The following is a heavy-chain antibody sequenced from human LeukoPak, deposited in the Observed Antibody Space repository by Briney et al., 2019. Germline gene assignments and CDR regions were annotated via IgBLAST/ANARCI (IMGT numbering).Heavy chain of an antibody. CDR1: GDTLTSYY. J-gene: IGHJ4*02. D-gene: IGHD6-19*01. CDR2: INHSGGST. V-gene: IGHV1-46*01. CDR3: ARDRDSATDSGY. Sequence: ASLKVSCKASGDTLTSYYMHWARQAPGKGLKWMGIINHSGGSTSDAQKVQGRVTMTTDTSTSTAYMELRSLRSDDTAVYYCARDRDSATDSGYWGQGTLVTVSS.